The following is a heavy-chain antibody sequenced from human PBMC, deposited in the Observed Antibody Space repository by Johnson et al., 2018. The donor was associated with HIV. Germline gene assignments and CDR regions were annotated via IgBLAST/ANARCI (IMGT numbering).Heavy chain of an antibody. V-gene: IGHV3-20*04. J-gene: IGHJ3*02. Sequence: VQLVESGGGVERPGGSLRLSCAASGFTFDDYGMSWVRQAPGKGLEWVSGINWNGGSTGYADSVKGRFTISRDNAKNSLFLQMNSLRAEDTALYYCAREQTNSWPGDAFDIWGQGTMVIVSS. CDR1: GFTFDDYG. CDR3: AREQTNSWPGDAFDI. D-gene: IGHD6-13*01. CDR2: INWNGGST.